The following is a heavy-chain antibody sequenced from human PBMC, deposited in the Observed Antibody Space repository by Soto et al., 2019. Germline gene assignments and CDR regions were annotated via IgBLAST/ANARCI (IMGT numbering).Heavy chain of an antibody. CDR2: IYSGGSA. Sequence: GGSLRLSCAASGFDVSTKYMNWVRQAPGKGLEWVSVIYSGGSAYCADSVKGRFTISRDNSKNTLYLQMNSLRAEDTAVYYCACDYDGLYSFDFWGQGTLVTVSS. V-gene: IGHV3-53*01. D-gene: IGHD5-12*01. CDR3: ACDYDGLYSFDF. J-gene: IGHJ4*02. CDR1: GFDVSTKY.